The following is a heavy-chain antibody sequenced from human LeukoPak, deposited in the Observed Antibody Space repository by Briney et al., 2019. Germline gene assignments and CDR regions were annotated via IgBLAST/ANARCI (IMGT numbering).Heavy chain of an antibody. V-gene: IGHV3-21*01. Sequence: GGSLRLSCAASGFTFSSCSMNWVRQAPGKGLEWVSSISSSSSYTYYADSVKGRFTISRDNAKNSLYLQMNSLRAEGTAVYYCASGGTYDSSGLSLDYWGQGTLVTVSS. CDR2: ISSSSSYT. D-gene: IGHD3-22*01. J-gene: IGHJ4*02. CDR3: ASGGTYDSSGLSLDY. CDR1: GFTFSSCS.